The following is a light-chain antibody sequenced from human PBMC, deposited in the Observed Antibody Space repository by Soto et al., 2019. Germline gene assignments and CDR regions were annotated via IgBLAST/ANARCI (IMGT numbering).Light chain of an antibody. J-gene: IGKJ5*01. CDR3: QQYGSSPIT. Sequence: EIVLTQSPGTLSLSPGERATPSCRASQSLTSSYLAWYQQKPGQAPRLLIYGASSRATGIPDRFSGSGSGTDFTLTISRLEPEDFALYYCQQYGSSPITFGQGTRLEIK. CDR2: GAS. V-gene: IGKV3-20*01. CDR1: QSLTSSY.